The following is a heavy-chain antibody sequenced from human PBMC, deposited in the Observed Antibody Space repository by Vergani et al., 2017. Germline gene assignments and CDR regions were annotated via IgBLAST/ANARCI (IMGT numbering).Heavy chain of an antibody. CDR1: GGTFSSYA. CDR2: IIPIFGTA. V-gene: IGHV1-69*01. CDR3: AGDSGGCSSTSCYTYFDY. J-gene: IGHJ4*02. D-gene: IGHD2-2*02. Sequence: QVQLVQSGAEVKKPGSSVKVSCKASGGTFSSYAISWVRQAPGQGLEWMGGIIPIFGTANYAQKFQGRVTITADESTSTAYMELSSLRSEVTAVYYCAGDSGGCSSTSCYTYFDYWGQGTLVTVSS.